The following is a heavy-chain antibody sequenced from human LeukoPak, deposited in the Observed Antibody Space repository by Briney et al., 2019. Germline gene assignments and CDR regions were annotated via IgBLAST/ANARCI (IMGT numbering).Heavy chain of an antibody. CDR2: ISTSTTTI. J-gene: IGHJ4*02. D-gene: IGHD3-22*01. V-gene: IGHV3-48*04. Sequence: PGGSLRLSCEASGFTFSSYSMNWVRQAPGKGLEWISYISTSTTTIYYANSVKGRFTISRDNAKNSLYLQMNSLRAEDTAVYYCARTLYYYDSSGPIDYWGQGTLVTVSS. CDR1: GFTFSSYS. CDR3: ARTLYYYDSSGPIDY.